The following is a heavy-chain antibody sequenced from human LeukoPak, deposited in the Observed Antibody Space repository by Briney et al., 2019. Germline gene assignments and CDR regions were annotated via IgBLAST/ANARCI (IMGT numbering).Heavy chain of an antibody. Sequence: PGGSLRLSGAAFGFTFSSFGMHWVSQPPGKGLEWVAFIRFDGTNKLYEDSVKGRFTISRDNSKNTLYLEMNSLRAEDTAVYYCAKCHYGYVRGAFDYWGQGTLVTVSS. V-gene: IGHV3-30*02. CDR1: GFTFSSFG. J-gene: IGHJ4*02. D-gene: IGHD3-16*01. CDR2: IRFDGTNK. CDR3: AKCHYGYVRGAFDY.